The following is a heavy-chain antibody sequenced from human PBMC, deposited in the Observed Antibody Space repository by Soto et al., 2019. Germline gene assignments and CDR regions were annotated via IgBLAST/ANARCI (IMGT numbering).Heavy chain of an antibody. J-gene: IGHJ5*02. Sequence: KTSETLSLTCTVSCGSLSSGLYYWTWIRQPPGKGLEWIGYMSHIGGSKYNPSLNSRASISLDTSQRQFSLRLTSVTAADTAVYFCARKTVAGDTRFDPWGHGTLVTVSS. V-gene: IGHV4-61*01. D-gene: IGHD1-26*01. CDR3: ARKTVAGDTRFDP. CDR1: CGSLSSGLYY. CDR2: MSHIGGS.